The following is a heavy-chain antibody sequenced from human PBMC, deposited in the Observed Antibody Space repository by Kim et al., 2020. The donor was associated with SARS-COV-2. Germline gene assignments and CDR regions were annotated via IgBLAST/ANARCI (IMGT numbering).Heavy chain of an antibody. D-gene: IGHD3-16*01. CDR2: IYYSGST. CDR3: ARERGHRFSDY. Sequence: SETLSLTCTVSGGSISSSSYYWGWIRQPPGKGLEWIGSIYYSGSTYYNPSLKSRVTISVDTSKNQFSLKLSSVTAAATAVYYCARERGHRFSDYWGQGTLVTVSS. V-gene: IGHV4-39*07. J-gene: IGHJ4*02. CDR1: GGSISSSSYY.